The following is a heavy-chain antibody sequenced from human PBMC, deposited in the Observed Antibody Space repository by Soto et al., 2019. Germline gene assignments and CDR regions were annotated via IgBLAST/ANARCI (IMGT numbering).Heavy chain of an antibody. J-gene: IGHJ4*02. CDR1: VGSISPYY. CDR3: ARGIRWSDY. V-gene: IGHV4-59*01. CDR2: IHYSGST. D-gene: IGHD4-17*01. Sequence: QVQLQESGPGLVKPSETLSLTCSVSVGSISPYYWSWIRQPPGKGLEWIGNIHYSGSTNYNPSLKSRVTISLDTSTHPSTLMLSSVTAADTAAYYCARGIRWSDYWGQGTLVTVSS.